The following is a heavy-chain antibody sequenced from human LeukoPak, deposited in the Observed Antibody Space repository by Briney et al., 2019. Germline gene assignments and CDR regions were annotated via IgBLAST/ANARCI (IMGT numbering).Heavy chain of an antibody. Sequence: SETLSLTCTVSGGSISSYYWSWIRQPAGKGLEWIGRIYTSGSTNYNPSLKSRVTTSVDTSKNQFSLKLSSVTAADTAVYYCARVNSYGSTNAFDIWGQGTMVTVSS. J-gene: IGHJ3*02. D-gene: IGHD5-18*01. V-gene: IGHV4-4*07. CDR3: ARVNSYGSTNAFDI. CDR1: GGSISSYY. CDR2: IYTSGST.